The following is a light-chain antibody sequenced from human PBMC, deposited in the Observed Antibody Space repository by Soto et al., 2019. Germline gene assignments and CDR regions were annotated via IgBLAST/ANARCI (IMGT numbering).Light chain of an antibody. V-gene: IGLV1-44*01. Sequence: QPVLTQPPSASGTPGQRVTISCSGSSSNIGSDFVYWYQQLPGTAPKLLIYHNYQRPSGVPDRFSGSKSGTSGSLTVSGLQAEDEADYYCSSYSGSSNWVFGGGTKVTVL. CDR1: SSNIGSDF. CDR3: SSYSGSSNWV. CDR2: HNY. J-gene: IGLJ3*02.